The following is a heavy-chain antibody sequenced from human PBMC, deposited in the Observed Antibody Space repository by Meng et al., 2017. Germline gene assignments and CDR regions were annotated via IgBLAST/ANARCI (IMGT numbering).Heavy chain of an antibody. D-gene: IGHD1-26*01. CDR3: AREGRVDFDY. Sequence: VVQSGSECKKPGASVKLPCKSSGYTFTSYAMNWVRQAPGQGLEWMGWINTNTGNPTYAQGFTGRFVFSLDTSVSTAYLQISSLKAEDTAVYYCAREGRVDFDYWGQGTLVTVSS. CDR1: GYTFTSYA. V-gene: IGHV7-4-1*02. CDR2: INTNTGNP. J-gene: IGHJ4*02.